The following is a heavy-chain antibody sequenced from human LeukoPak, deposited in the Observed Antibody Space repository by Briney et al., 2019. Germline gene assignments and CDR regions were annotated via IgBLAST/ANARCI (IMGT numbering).Heavy chain of an antibody. CDR2: ISAYNGNT. V-gene: IGHV1-18*01. D-gene: IGHD2-2*01. J-gene: IGHJ6*02. CDR3: AIDQSAAMGFYYYGMDV. Sequence: ASVKVSCKASGYTFTSYGISWVRQAPGQGLEWMGWISAYNGNTNYAQKLQGRVTMTTDTSTSTAYMELRSLRSDDTAVYYCAIDQSAAMGFYYYGMDVWGQGTTVTVSS. CDR1: GYTFTSYG.